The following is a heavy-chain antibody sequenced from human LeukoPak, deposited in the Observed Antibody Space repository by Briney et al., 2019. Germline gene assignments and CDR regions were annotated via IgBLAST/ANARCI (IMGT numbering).Heavy chain of an antibody. V-gene: IGHV1-69*04. D-gene: IGHD6-19*01. J-gene: IGHJ4*02. CDR1: GGSFSSYV. Sequence: ASVKVSCKASGGSFSSYVITWVRQAPGQGLEWMGRIIPVLGVSNFAQKFQGRVIITADKSTNTAHMELSRLESGDTAVYYCTRGARIVVAGPEGTFDYWGQGSLVTVSS. CDR3: TRGARIVVAGPEGTFDY. CDR2: IIPVLGVS.